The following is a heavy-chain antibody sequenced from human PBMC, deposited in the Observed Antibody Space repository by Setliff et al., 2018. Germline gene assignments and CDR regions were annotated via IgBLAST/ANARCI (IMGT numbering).Heavy chain of an antibody. CDR3: AKDGSGSYDYLDY. D-gene: IGHD2-15*01. CDR2: ISGSGGST. Sequence: GGSLRLSCTASEFTFSSYAMSWVRQAPGKGLEWVSVISGSGGSTYYADSVKGRFTISRDNSKNTLYLQMNSLRAEDTAVYYCAKDGSGSYDYLDYWGQGTLVTVSS. V-gene: IGHV3-23*01. J-gene: IGHJ4*02. CDR1: EFTFSSYA.